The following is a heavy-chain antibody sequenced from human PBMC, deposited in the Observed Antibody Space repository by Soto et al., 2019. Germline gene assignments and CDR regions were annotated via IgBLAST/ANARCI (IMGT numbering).Heavy chain of an antibody. D-gene: IGHD6-13*01. V-gene: IGHV1-69*02. Sequence: QVQLVQSGAEVKKPGSSVKVSCKASGGTFSSYTISWVRQAPGQGLEWMGRIIPILGIANYAQKFQGRVTITADKSTSTAYMELSSLRSEDTAVYYCARIAAAGYYYYYGMDVWGQGTTVTVSS. J-gene: IGHJ6*02. CDR3: ARIAAAGYYYYYGMDV. CDR2: IIPILGIA. CDR1: GGTFSSYT.